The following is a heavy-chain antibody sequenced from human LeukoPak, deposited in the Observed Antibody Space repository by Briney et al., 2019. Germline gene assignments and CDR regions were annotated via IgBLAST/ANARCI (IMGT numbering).Heavy chain of an antibody. CDR3: ARSIVGATYYYMDV. CDR1: GYTFTSYD. D-gene: IGHD1-26*01. J-gene: IGHJ6*03. V-gene: IGHV1-8*03. CDR2: MNPNSGNT. Sequence: GASVKVSCKASGYTFTSYDINWVRQATGQGLEWMGWMNPNSGNTGYAQKFQGRVTITRNTSISTAYMELSSLRSEDTAVYYCARSIVGATYYYMDVWGKGTTVTVSS.